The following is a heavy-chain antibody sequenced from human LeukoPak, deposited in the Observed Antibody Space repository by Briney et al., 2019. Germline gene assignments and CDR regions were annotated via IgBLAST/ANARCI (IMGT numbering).Heavy chain of an antibody. V-gene: IGHV3-74*01. CDR3: ARGNRYDSSGHRSLYWYFDL. D-gene: IGHD3-22*01. CDR1: AFTFNTYW. J-gene: IGHJ2*01. Sequence: GGSLRLSCAASAFTFNTYWMHWVRQVPGRGLEWVSRINGDESSTNYADSVQGRFTISRDISKNSLYLQMNSLRAEDTAVYYCARGNRYDSSGHRSLYWYFDLWGRGTLVTVSS. CDR2: INGDESST.